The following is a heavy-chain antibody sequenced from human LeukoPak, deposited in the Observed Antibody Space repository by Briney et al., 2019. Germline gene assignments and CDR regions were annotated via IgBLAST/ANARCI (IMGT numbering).Heavy chain of an antibody. CDR3: ARERPPGDSSNWFLEGYFDI. CDR2: IFPIFGTA. D-gene: IGHD6-13*01. J-gene: IGHJ4*02. Sequence: SVKVSCKASGGTFSSYAITWVRQAPGQGLEWMGRIFPIFGTANYAQKFQGRVTITTDESTTTAYMELSTLRSDDTAAYYCARERPPGDSSNWFLEGYFDIWGQGTLVTVSS. CDR1: GGTFSSYA. V-gene: IGHV1-69*05.